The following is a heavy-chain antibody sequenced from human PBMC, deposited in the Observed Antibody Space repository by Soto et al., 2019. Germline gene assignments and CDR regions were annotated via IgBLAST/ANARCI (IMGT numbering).Heavy chain of an antibody. D-gene: IGHD1-26*01. V-gene: IGHV1-18*01. CDR3: AREFTYSGSFHLDY. J-gene: IGHJ4*02. CDR1: GYPFTTYR. Sequence: QVQLVPSGAEVKKPGASVKVSCKASGYPFTTYRIRWVRQAPGQGLEWMGWISPYNADTIYAQKLQGRVTMTIDTSTSTVYMDLRSLTSDDTAMYYCAREFTYSGSFHLDYWGQGTLVTVSS. CDR2: ISPYNADT.